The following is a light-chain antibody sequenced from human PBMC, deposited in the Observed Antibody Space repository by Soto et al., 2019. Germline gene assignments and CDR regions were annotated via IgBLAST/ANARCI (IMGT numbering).Light chain of an antibody. CDR1: SGHSTYA. J-gene: IGLJ2*01. V-gene: IGLV4-69*01. Sequence: QLVLTQSPSASASLGASVKLTCTLSSGHSTYAIAWHQQQPEKGPRYLMKLKSDGSHTKGDGIPDRFSGSSSGAERYLTIPSLQSEDEADYYCQTWGTAVVFGGGTKLTVL. CDR3: QTWGTAVV. CDR2: LKSDGSH.